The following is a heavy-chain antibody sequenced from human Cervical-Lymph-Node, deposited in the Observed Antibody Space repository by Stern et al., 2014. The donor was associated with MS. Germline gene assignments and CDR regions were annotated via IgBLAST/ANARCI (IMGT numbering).Heavy chain of an antibody. D-gene: IGHD5-12*01. Sequence: VQLVESGAEVNKPGSSVKVSCRASGGTFGSYAVNWVRQAPGQGLEWMGGIIPIFGTANYAKRFQGRVTMTADNSTTTAYMKLNSLTSDDTALYFCTREAIGQSGTFDFWGQGTLVTVSS. CDR2: IIPIFGTA. CDR1: GGTFGSYA. CDR3: TREAIGQSGTFDF. J-gene: IGHJ4*02. V-gene: IGHV1-69*06.